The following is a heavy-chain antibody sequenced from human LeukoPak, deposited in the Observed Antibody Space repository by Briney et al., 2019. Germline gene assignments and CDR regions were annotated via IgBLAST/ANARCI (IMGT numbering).Heavy chain of an antibody. CDR1: GYTFTSYA. D-gene: IGHD6-25*01. Sequence: ASVKVSCKGSGYTFTSYAIIWVRQGPGHGLEGMGWINANTVNPTYAPGFTGRFVFSLDTSVSTAYLQISSLRAEDTAVYYCATGGGYRFAYWGQGTLVTVSS. CDR2: INANTVNP. CDR3: ATGGGYRFAY. V-gene: IGHV7-4-1*02. J-gene: IGHJ4*02.